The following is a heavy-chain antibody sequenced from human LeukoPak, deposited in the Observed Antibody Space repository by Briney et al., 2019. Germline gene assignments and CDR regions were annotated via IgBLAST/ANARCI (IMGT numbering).Heavy chain of an antibody. J-gene: IGHJ4*02. CDR3: ARGRSGWIDF. Sequence: SETLPLTCTVSNGSLSAFYWSWIRQSPGKTLEWIGYIYHSGSTNYNPSLESRVSISVDKSKNHFSLKMNSVTAADTAVYYCARGRSGWIDFWGQGTLVTVSS. CDR1: NGSLSAFY. CDR2: IYHSGST. D-gene: IGHD6-19*01. V-gene: IGHV4-59*01.